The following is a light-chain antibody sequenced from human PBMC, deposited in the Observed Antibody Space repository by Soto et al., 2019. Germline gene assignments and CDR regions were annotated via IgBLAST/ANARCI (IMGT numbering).Light chain of an antibody. J-gene: IGKJ1*01. CDR3: QQRSDWLTWT. CDR2: GTF. CDR1: QSVSSY. Sequence: EIVLTQSPVTLSLSPGERATLSCRASQSVSSYLAWYQQRPGQAPRLLIYGTFNRATGIPARFSGSGSGTDFTLTISSLEPEDFAVYYCQQRSDWLTWTFGQGTKVDIK. V-gene: IGKV3-11*01.